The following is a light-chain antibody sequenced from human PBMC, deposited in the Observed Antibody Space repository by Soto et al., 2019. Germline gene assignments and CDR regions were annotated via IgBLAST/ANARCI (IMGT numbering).Light chain of an antibody. V-gene: IGKV3-15*01. CDR3: QQYNKWPPYT. Sequence: EIVRTQSPATLSVSPGERATLSCRASQSVSSNLAWYQQKPGQAPRLLIYGASTRATGIPARFSGSGSGTEFTLTISSLQSEDFAVYYCQQYNKWPPYTFGQGTKLDIK. J-gene: IGKJ2*01. CDR2: GAS. CDR1: QSVSSN.